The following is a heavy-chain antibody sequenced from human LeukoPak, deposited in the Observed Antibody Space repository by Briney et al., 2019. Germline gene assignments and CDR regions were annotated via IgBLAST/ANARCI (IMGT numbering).Heavy chain of an antibody. CDR2: INPNSGGT. V-gene: IGHV1-2*02. D-gene: IGHD4-17*01. Sequence: ASVKVSCKASGYTFTGYYMHWVRQAPGQGLEWMGWINPNSGGTNYAQKFQGRVTMTRDTSISTAYMELSRLRSDDTAVYYCAREDGRCYLPRPAHSRYWGRGTLVTVSS. J-gene: IGHJ4*02. CDR1: GYTFTGYY. CDR3: AREDGRCYLPRPAHSRY.